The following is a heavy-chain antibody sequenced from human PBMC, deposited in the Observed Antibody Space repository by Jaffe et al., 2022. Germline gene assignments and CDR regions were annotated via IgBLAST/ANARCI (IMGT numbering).Heavy chain of an antibody. CDR1: GFTFSSYA. D-gene: IGHD4-17*01. V-gene: IGHV3-23*01. CDR2: ISGSGGST. CDR3: AKDSGDYKFSMFGTLH. J-gene: IGHJ4*02. Sequence: EVQLLESGGGLVQPGGSLRLSCAASGFTFSSYAMSWVRQAPGKGLEWVSAISGSGGSTYYADSVKGRFTISRDNSKNTLYLQMNSLRAEDTAVYYCAKDSGDYKFSMFGTLHWGQGTLVTVSS.